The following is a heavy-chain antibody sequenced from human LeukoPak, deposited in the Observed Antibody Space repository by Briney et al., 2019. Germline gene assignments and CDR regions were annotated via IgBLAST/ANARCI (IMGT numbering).Heavy chain of an antibody. D-gene: IGHD6-13*01. V-gene: IGHV4-59*01. CDR3: ARHSITAGTEYAFDI. J-gene: IGHJ3*02. CDR1: GGSISSYY. Sequence: SETLSLTCTVSGGSISSYYWSWIRQPPGKGLEWIGYIYYSGSTNYNPSLKSRVTISVDTSKNQFSLKLSSVTAADTAVYYCARHSITAGTEYAFDIWGQGTMVTVSS. CDR2: IYYSGST.